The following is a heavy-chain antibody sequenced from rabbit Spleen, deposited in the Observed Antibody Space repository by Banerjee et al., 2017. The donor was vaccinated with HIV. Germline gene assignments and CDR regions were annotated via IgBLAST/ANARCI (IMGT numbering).Heavy chain of an antibody. V-gene: IGHV1S40*01. D-gene: IGHD8-1*01. J-gene: IGHJ6*01. CDR2: IEGGSSTFS. Sequence: QSLEESGGDLVKPGASLTLICTASGVSFSSNHYMCWVRQAPGKGLEWIACIEGGSSTFSYFASWAKGRFTCSKASSTTVTLQMTSLTAADTATYFCARDSGSSFSSYGMDLWGPGTLVTVS. CDR1: GVSFSSNHY. CDR3: ARDSGSSFSSYGMDL.